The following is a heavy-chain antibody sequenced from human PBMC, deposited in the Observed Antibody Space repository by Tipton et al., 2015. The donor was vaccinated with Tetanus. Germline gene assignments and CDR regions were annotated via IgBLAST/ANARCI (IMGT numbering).Heavy chain of an antibody. V-gene: IGHV3-48*02. Sequence: SLRLSCEASGFTSGFTFSYFSMNWVRQAPGKGLEWISHINTGGGTTYYANSVKGRFTISRDDAKNSLYLQMNSLRDEDTAMYHCARVSYYYYGMDVWGQGTTVTVSS. J-gene: IGHJ6*02. CDR2: INTGGGTT. CDR3: ARVSYYYYGMDV. CDR1: GFTFSYFS.